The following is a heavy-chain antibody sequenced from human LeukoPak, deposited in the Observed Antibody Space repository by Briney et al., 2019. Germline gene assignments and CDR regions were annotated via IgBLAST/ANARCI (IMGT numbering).Heavy chain of an antibody. Sequence: PGGSLRLSCAASGFTVSSNYMSWVRQAPGKGLEWVSVIYSGGSTYYADSVKGRFTISRDNSKNTLYLQMNSLRAEDTAVYYCAKAPLRAGYWYFDLWGRGTLVTVSS. V-gene: IGHV3-53*01. CDR1: GFTVSSNY. J-gene: IGHJ2*01. D-gene: IGHD1-14*01. CDR3: AKAPLRAGYWYFDL. CDR2: IYSGGST.